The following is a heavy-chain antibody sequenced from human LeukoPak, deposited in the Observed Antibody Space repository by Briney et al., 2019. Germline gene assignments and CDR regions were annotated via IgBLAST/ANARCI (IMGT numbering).Heavy chain of an antibody. CDR2: IYYSGST. Sequence: SETLSLTCTVSGGSISSGGYYWSWIRQHPGKGLEWIGYIYYSGSTYYNPSLKSRVTISVDTSKNQFSLKLSSVTAADTAVYYCATLNYYDSSGYYSGDYWGQGTLVTVSS. CDR1: GGSISSGGYY. D-gene: IGHD3-22*01. CDR3: ATLNYYDSSGYYSGDY. J-gene: IGHJ4*02. V-gene: IGHV4-31*03.